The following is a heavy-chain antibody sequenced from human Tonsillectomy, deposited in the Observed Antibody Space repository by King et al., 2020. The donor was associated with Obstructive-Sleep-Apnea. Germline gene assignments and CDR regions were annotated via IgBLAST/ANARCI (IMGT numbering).Heavy chain of an antibody. Sequence: QVQLVESGAEVKKPGASVKVSCKASGYTFTSYDINWVRQATGQGLEWMGWMYPNIGNTGGAQKFQGRVTMTRNTSISTAYMELSSLKSEDTAVYYCARGTTTVTTYGYWGQGTLVTVSS. V-gene: IGHV1-8*01. CDR2: MYPNIGNT. D-gene: IGHD4-17*01. CDR1: GYTFTSYD. J-gene: IGHJ4*02. CDR3: ARGTTTVTTYGY.